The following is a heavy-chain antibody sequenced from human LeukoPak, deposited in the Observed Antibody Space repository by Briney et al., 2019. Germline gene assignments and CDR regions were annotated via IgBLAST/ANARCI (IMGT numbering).Heavy chain of an antibody. J-gene: IGHJ4*02. CDR1: GFTFSDYW. Sequence: GGSLRLSCAASGFTFSDYWMNWVRQAPGKGLEWVATIKQDGSETHSVDSVKGRFTISRDNAKNSRFLPMNSLRAEDTAMYFCARYTSMTNWGQGTLVTVAS. CDR2: IKQDGSET. CDR3: ARYTSMTN. V-gene: IGHV3-7*05. D-gene: IGHD2/OR15-2a*01.